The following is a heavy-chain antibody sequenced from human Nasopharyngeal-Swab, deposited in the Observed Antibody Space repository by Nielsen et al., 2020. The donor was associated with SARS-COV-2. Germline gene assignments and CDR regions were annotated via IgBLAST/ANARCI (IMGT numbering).Heavy chain of an antibody. CDR2: IYSSGNT. Sequence: SETLSLTCTVSGGSISSFCWGWVRQPPGKGLEWIGFIYSSGNTNYNPSLKSRVTISVDTSKNQFSLKLSSVTTADTAVYYCTRGRQVALWGQGTLVTVSS. V-gene: IGHV4-59*01. D-gene: IGHD2-15*01. CDR3: TRGRQVAL. CDR1: GGSISSFC. J-gene: IGHJ4*02.